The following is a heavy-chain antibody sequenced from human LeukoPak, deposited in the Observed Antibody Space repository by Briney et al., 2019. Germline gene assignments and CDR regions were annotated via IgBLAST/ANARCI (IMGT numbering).Heavy chain of an antibody. V-gene: IGHV4-39*07. J-gene: IGHJ4*02. CDR3: ARRAGAYSHPYDY. CDR2: IYYSGST. CDR1: GGSISTSSYY. D-gene: IGHD4/OR15-4a*01. Sequence: SETLSLTCTVSGGSISTSSYYWGWIRQPPGKGLECIGNIYYSGSTYYNPSLKSRVTISVDTSKNQFSLKLSSVTAADTAVYYCARRAGAYSHPYDYWGQGTLVTVSS.